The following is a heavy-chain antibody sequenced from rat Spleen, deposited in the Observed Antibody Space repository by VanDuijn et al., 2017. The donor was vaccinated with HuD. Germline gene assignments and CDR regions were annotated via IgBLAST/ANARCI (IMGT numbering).Heavy chain of an antibody. CDR2: INSAGST. J-gene: IGHJ3*01. Sequence: ELQLQESGPGLVKPSQSLSLTCSVSGYSITSSYWGWVRKFPGNELEWMGYINSAGSTIYNPSLQSRISITRDTSRNHFFLQVNSVTTEDTATYYCARSDGTHYYLPFANWGQGTVVTVSS. CDR1: GYSITSSY. CDR3: ARSDGTHYYLPFAN. D-gene: IGHD1-12*02. V-gene: IGHV3-3*01.